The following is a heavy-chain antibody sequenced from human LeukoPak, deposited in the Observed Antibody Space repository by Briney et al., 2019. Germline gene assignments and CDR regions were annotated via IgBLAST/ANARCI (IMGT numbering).Heavy chain of an antibody. D-gene: IGHD2-2*01. CDR1: GFTFSNYA. Sequence: PGRSLRLSCAASGFTFSNYAMHWVRQAPGKGLEWVTLISYDASNEYYADSVKGRFTISRDNAKNSLYLQMNTLRGEDAAVYYCATYAYWGQGTLVTVSS. J-gene: IGHJ4*02. V-gene: IGHV3-30-3*01. CDR3: ATYAY. CDR2: ISYDASNE.